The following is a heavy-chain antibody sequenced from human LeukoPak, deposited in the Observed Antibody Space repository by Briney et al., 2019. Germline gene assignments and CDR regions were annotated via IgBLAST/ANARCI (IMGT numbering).Heavy chain of an antibody. CDR2: IPYDGSNE. CDR1: GFTFSTYG. V-gene: IGHV3-30*02. J-gene: IGHJ4*02. D-gene: IGHD5-24*01. CDR3: ATALRWLQFGYFDY. Sequence: GGSLRLSCAASGFTFSTYGMHWVRQAPGKGLDWVAFIPYDGSNEYYADSVKGRFTVSRDSSKNTLYLQMNSLRPEDTAVYYCATALRWLQFGYFDYWGQGTLVTVSS.